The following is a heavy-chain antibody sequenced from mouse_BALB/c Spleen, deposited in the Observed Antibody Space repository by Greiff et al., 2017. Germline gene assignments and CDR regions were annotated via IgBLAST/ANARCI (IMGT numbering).Heavy chain of an antibody. V-gene: IGHV2-9*02. CDR1: GFSLTSYG. Sequence: QVQLKESGPGLVAPSQSLSITCTVSGFSLTSYGVHWVRQPPGKGLEWLGVIWAGGSTNYNSALMSRLSISKDNSKSQVFLKMNSLQTDDTAMYYCARDGYYPYYAMDYWGQGTSVTVSS. CDR2: IWAGGST. D-gene: IGHD2-3*01. CDR3: ARDGYYPYYAMDY. J-gene: IGHJ4*01.